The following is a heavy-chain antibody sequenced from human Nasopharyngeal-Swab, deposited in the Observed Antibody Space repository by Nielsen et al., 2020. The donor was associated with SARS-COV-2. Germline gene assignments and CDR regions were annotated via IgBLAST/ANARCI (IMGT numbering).Heavy chain of an antibody. J-gene: IGHJ4*02. Sequence: SVKVSCKASGYTFTGYYMHWVRQAPGQGLEWMGGIIPIFGTANYAQKFQGRVTITADESTSTAYMELSSLRSEDTAVYYCARISSGYLRLDYWGQGTLVTVSS. D-gene: IGHD3-22*01. CDR3: ARISSGYLRLDY. CDR2: IIPIFGTA. CDR1: GYTFTGYY. V-gene: IGHV1-69*13.